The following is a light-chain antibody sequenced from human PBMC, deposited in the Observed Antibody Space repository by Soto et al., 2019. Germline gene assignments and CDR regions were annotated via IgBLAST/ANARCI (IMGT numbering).Light chain of an antibody. Sequence: EIVMTQSPATLSVSPGERATLSCRASRSVSINVAWYQQRPGQPPRLLIYDASSRATGIPDRFSGSGSGTDFTLTITRLEPEHFAVYYCQHYGSSPPLTFGGGTKVEIK. CDR2: DAS. V-gene: IGKV3-20*01. J-gene: IGKJ4*01. CDR3: QHYGSSPPLT. CDR1: RSVSIN.